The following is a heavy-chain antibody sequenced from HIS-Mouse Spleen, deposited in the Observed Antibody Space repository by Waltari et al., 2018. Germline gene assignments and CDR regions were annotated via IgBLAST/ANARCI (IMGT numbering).Heavy chain of an antibody. D-gene: IGHD6-13*01. CDR3: AREIPYSSSWYDWYFDL. J-gene: IGHJ2*01. V-gene: IGHV4-39*07. CDR1: GGSISSSRSY. CDR2: IYYIGST. Sequence: QLQLQESGPGLVKPSETLSLPCTVSGGSISSSRSYWGWIRPPPGKGLEWIGSIYYIGSTYYNPSLKSRVTISVDTSKNQFSLKLSSVTAADTAVYYCAREIPYSSSWYDWYFDLWGRGTLVTVSS.